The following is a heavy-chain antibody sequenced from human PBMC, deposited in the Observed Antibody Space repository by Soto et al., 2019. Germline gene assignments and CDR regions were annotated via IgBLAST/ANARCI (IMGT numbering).Heavy chain of an antibody. J-gene: IGHJ6*03. V-gene: IGHV3-9*01. CDR1: GFTFDDYA. D-gene: IGHD2-2*01. Sequence: GGSLRLSCAASGFTFDDYAMHWVRQAPGKGLEWVSGISWNSGSIGYADSVKGRFTISRGNAKNSLYLQMNSLRAEDTALYYCAKDGIVVVPATPHEYYYYMDVWGKGTTVTVSS. CDR2: ISWNSGSI. CDR3: AKDGIVVVPATPHEYYYYMDV.